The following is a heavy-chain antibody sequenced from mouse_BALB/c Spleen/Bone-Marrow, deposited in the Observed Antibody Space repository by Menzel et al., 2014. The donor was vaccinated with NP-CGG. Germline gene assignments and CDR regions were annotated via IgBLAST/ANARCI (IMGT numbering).Heavy chain of an antibody. V-gene: IGHV1S132*01. CDR2: IFPGIGTT. D-gene: IGHD2-1*01. CDR1: GYTFTNYW. CDR3: ARGGNYGY. Sequence: QVHVKQSGAELVKPGASVKLSCKTSGYTFTNYWIQWVKQRPGQGLGWIGEIFPGIGTTYYNEKFKGKATLTIGTSSSTAYMQLSSLTSEDSAVYFCARGGNYGYWGQGTTLTVSS. J-gene: IGHJ2*01.